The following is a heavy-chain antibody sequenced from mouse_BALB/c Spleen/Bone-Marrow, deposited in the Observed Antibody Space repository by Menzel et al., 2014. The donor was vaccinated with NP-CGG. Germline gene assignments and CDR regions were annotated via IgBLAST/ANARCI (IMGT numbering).Heavy chain of an antibody. CDR2: INPSTGYT. CDR3: ARNYDYDGGYYAMDY. V-gene: IGHV1-7*01. CDR1: GYNFXSYW. Sequence: VKLMESGAELAKPGASVKMSCKASGYNFXSYWMHWVKQRPGQGLEWIGYINPSTGYTEYNQKFKDKATLTADKSSSKAYMQLSSLTSEDSAVCYCARNYDYDGGYYAMDYWGQGTSVTVSS. J-gene: IGHJ4*01. D-gene: IGHD2-4*01.